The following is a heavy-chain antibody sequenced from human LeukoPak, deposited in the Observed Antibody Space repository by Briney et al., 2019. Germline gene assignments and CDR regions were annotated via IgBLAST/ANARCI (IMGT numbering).Heavy chain of an antibody. J-gene: IGHJ4*02. CDR1: GGSISSYY. CDR2: IYYSGST. CDR3: ARSTTVTTTTFDY. D-gene: IGHD4-17*01. Sequence: SETLSLTCTVSGGSISSYYWSWIRQPPGEGLEWIGYIYYSGSTNYNPSLKSRVTISVDTSKNQFSLKLSSVTAADTAVYYCARSTTVTTTTFDYWGQGTLVTVSS. V-gene: IGHV4-59*01.